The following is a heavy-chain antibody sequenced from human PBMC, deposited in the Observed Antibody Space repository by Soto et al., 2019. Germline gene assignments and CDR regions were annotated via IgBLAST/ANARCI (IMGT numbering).Heavy chain of an antibody. CDR1: GGTFHTFA. CDR2: ILPIFGPA. CDR3: ARAAKRYFDY. V-gene: IGHV1-69*06. J-gene: IGHJ4*02. Sequence: QVQLVQSGAEVKKPGSSVKVSCKASGGTFHTFAISWVRQAPGQGLEWMGGILPIFGPANYAEKFQGRVTITEDKSTITAYLELTSLTSEDTAVYYGARAAKRYFDYWGQVTLVTVSS.